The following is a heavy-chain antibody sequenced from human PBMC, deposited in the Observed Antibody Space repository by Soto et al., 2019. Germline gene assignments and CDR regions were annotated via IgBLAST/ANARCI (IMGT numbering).Heavy chain of an antibody. CDR1: GYTFTSYD. D-gene: IGHD3-10*01. J-gene: IGHJ6*03. CDR2: MNPNSGNT. CDR3: ARGFRKSPNYYYYMDV. V-gene: IGHV1-8*01. Sequence: ASVKVSCKASGYTFTSYDINWVRQATGQGLEWMGWMNPNSGNTGYAQKFQGRVTMTRNTSISTAYMELSSLRSEDTAVYYCARGFRKSPNYYYYMDVWGKGTTVTVSS.